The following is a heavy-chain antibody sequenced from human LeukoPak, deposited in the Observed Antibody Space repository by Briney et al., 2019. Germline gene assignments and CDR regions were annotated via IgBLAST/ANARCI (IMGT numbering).Heavy chain of an antibody. Sequence: PGGSLRLSCAASGFTFNNYAMSWVRQAPGKGLEWVSAISGSAGGTYYADSVKGRFTISRDNSKNTLYLQMNSLRAEDTALYYCASLDYFDSSDYGDYWGQGTLVTVSS. CDR2: ISGSAGGT. J-gene: IGHJ4*02. CDR1: GFTFNNYA. D-gene: IGHD3-22*01. V-gene: IGHV3-23*01. CDR3: ASLDYFDSSDYGDY.